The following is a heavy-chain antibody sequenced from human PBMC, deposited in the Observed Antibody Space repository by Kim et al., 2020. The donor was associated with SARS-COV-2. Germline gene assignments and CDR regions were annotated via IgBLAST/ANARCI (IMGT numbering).Heavy chain of an antibody. CDR3: AAETGGAVAGFDY. CDR2: IVVGSGNT. Sequence: SVKVSCKASGFTFTSSAVQWVRQARGQRLEWIGWIVVGSGNTNYAQKFQERVTITRDMSTSTAYMELSSLRSEDTAVYYCAAETGGAVAGFDYWGQGTLVTVSS. D-gene: IGHD6-19*01. V-gene: IGHV1-58*01. CDR1: GFTFTSSA. J-gene: IGHJ4*02.